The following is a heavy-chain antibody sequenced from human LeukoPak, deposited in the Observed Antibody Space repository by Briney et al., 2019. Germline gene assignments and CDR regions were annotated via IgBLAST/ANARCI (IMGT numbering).Heavy chain of an antibody. CDR1: GGSISSYY. CDR3: ARAREYFDY. V-gene: IGHV4-59*01. J-gene: IGHJ4*02. CDR2: IYYSGST. Sequence: SETLSLTCTASGGSISSYYWSWIRQPPGKGLEWIGYIYYSGSTNYNPSLKSRVTISVDTSKNQFSLKLSSVTAADTAVYYCARAREYFDYWGQGTLVTVSS.